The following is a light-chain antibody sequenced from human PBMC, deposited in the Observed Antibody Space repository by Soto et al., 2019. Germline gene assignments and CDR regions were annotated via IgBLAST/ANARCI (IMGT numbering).Light chain of an antibody. CDR1: LTISTY. V-gene: IGKV1-27*01. CDR3: QQYNSSPRT. Sequence: DVQMTQSPSSLSASVGDRVTITCRASLTISTYLAWYQLKPGKIPRLLIYAASTRQSGVPARFSGSGSGTDFTLTISSLQSEDVAVYYCQQYNSSPRTFGGGTKVEI. J-gene: IGKJ4*02. CDR2: AAS.